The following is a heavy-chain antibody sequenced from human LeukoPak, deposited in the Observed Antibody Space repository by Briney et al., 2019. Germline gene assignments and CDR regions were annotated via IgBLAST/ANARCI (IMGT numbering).Heavy chain of an antibody. CDR2: IRGGGGSE. V-gene: IGHV3-23*01. CDR3: GRDPNGDYIGAFDM. CDR1: GFTFSAYA. Sequence: PGGSLRLSCTASGFTFSAYAMMWVRQAPGKGPEWVSAIRGGGGSEFYADPVKGRFTISRDISKNTLFLQMNNLRPEDTAVYYCGRDPNGDYIGAFDMWGPGTMVTVSS. D-gene: IGHD4-17*01. J-gene: IGHJ3*02.